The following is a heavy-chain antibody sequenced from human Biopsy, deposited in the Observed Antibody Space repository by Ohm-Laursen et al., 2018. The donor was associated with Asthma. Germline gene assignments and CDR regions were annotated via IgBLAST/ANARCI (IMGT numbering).Heavy chain of an antibody. CDR3: AKESGTVGWHADYLEE. J-gene: IGHJ4*02. V-gene: IGHV3-23*01. Sequence: SLRLSCAASGFPFRGFGVTWVRQAPGRGLEWVATISGGGPSTFYAASVKGRFTISSDTLKNTVFLHLSSLRAEDTAVYYCAKESGTVGWHADYLEEWGRGTLVTVSS. D-gene: IGHD6-19*01. CDR1: GFPFRGFG. CDR2: ISGGGPST.